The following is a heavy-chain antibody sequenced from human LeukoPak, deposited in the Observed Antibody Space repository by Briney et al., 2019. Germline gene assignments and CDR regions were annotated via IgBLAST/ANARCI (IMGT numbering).Heavy chain of an antibody. CDR2: IYYSGST. CDR3: ARQVRRYGSGTSRSYWYFDL. CDR1: GGSISSSSYY. Sequence: PSETLSLTCTVSGGSISSSSYYWGWIRQPPGKGLEWIGSIYYSGSTYYNPSLKSRVTISVDTSKNQFSLKLSSVTAADTAVYYCARQVRRYGSGTSRSYWYFDLWGRGTLVTVSS. D-gene: IGHD3-10*01. V-gene: IGHV4-39*01. J-gene: IGHJ2*01.